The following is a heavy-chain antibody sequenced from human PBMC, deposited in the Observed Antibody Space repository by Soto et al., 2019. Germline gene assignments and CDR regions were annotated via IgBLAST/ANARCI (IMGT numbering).Heavy chain of an antibody. CDR3: ARSQGSSTSLEIYYYYYYGMDV. J-gene: IGHJ6*02. D-gene: IGHD2-2*01. CDR2: IIPISGTA. CDR1: GGTFSSYA. V-gene: IGHV1-69*01. Sequence: QVQLVQSGAEVKKPGSSVKVSCKASGGTFSSYAISWVRQAPGQGLEWMGGIIPISGTANYAQKFQGRVTINADESTSTAYMELSSRRSEDTAVYYCARSQGSSTSLEIYYYYYYGMDVWGPGTTVTVSS.